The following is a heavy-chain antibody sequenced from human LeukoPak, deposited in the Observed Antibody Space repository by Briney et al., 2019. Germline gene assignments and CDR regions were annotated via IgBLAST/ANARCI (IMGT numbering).Heavy chain of an antibody. Sequence: GGSLRLSCAASGFTFSSYSMNWVRQAPGKGLEWVSSISSSSSYIYYADSVKGRFTISRDNAKNSLYLQMNSLRAEDTAVYYCARLNLRDLWFGELLSRHFDYWGQGTLVTVSS. CDR3: ARLNLRDLWFGELLSRHFDY. CDR2: ISSSSSYI. J-gene: IGHJ4*02. D-gene: IGHD3-10*01. V-gene: IGHV3-21*01. CDR1: GFTFSSYS.